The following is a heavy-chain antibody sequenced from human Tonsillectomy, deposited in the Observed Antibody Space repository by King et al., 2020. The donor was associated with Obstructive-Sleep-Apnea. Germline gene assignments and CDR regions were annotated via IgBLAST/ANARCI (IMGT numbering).Heavy chain of an antibody. D-gene: IGHD6-19*01. J-gene: IGHJ6*02. CDR2: VSDGGDST. V-gene: IGHV3-23*04. CDR1: GFTFNNYA. CDR3: AKQTVAGAVHYFYGMDV. Sequence: DVQLVESGGGLVQPGGSLRLSCAASGFTFNNYAMRWVRQAPGKGLEWVSTVSDGGDSTAYADSVKGRFTISRDNSKNLLYLQMNGLRVEDTAEYFCAKQTVAGAVHYFYGMDVWGPGTTVTVSS.